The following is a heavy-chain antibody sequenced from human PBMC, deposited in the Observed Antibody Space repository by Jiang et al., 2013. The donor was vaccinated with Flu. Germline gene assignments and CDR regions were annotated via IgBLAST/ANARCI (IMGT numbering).Heavy chain of an antibody. CDR3: ARQSLLWFGELLSTGFDF. CDR1: GGSISGSSYY. CDR2: IDFSGST. J-gene: IGHJ4*02. D-gene: IGHD3-10*01. V-gene: IGHV4-39*01. Sequence: LLKPSETLSLTCGVSGGSISGSSYYWGWIRQPPGKGLEWIGSIDFSGSTYYNPSLKSQVTISVDTSKNQFSLKLNSVTAADTAVYYCARQSLLWFGELLSTGFDFWGQGTLVTVSS.